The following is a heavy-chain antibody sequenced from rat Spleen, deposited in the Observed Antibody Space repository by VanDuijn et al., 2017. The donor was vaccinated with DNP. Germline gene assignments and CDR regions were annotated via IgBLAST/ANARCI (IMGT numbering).Heavy chain of an antibody. J-gene: IGHJ2*01. V-gene: IGHV5-29*01. Sequence: EVQLVESGGGLVQPGRSLKVSCVASGFTFSRNAMAWVRQAPTKGLEWVAALSYDGSSTYYRDSVKGRFTISRDNAKNTLYFQMDSLRSEDTAPYYCARLFGYDGTYYFPYCFDYGGQGVMVTVSS. CDR1: GFTFSRNA. D-gene: IGHD1-12*02. CDR3: ARLFGYDGTYYFPYCFDY. CDR2: LSYDGSST.